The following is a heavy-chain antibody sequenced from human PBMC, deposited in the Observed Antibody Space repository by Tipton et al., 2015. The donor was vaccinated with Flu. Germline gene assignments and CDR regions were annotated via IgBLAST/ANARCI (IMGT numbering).Heavy chain of an antibody. CDR3: ARAGWLLPFDY. D-gene: IGHD3-22*01. Sequence: TLSLTCTVSGGSISSGSYYWSWIRQPAGKGLEWIGRIYTGGSTNYNPSLKSRVTISVDTSKNQFSLKLSSVTAADTAVYYCARAGWLLPFDYWGQGTLVTVSS. CDR1: GGSISSGSYY. J-gene: IGHJ4*02. CDR2: IYTGGST. V-gene: IGHV4-61*02.